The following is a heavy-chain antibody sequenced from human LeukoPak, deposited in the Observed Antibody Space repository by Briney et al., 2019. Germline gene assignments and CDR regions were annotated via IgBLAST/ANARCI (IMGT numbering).Heavy chain of an antibody. D-gene: IGHD1-26*01. CDR1: GFTFSSYA. V-gene: IGHV3-23*01. CDR2: ISGSGGST. CDR3: AKDLGGSYWGGIFDY. J-gene: IGHJ4*02. Sequence: GGSLRLSCAASGFTFSSYAMSWVRQAPGKGLEWVSAISGSGGSTYYADSVKGRFTISRDNSKNTLYLQMNSLRAEDTAVYYCAKDLGGSYWGGIFDYWGQGTLVTVSS.